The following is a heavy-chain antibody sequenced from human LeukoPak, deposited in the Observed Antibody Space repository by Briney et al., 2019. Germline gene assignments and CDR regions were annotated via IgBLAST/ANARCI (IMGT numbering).Heavy chain of an antibody. Sequence: ASVKVSCKASGYTFTSYYMHWVRQAPGQGLEWMGIINPSGGSTSYAQKFQGRVTMTRDMSTSTVCMELSSLRSEDTAVYYCARVGGAYYFDYWGQGTLVAVSS. CDR3: ARVGGAYYFDY. CDR2: INPSGGST. D-gene: IGHD3-16*01. V-gene: IGHV1-46*01. J-gene: IGHJ4*02. CDR1: GYTFTSYY.